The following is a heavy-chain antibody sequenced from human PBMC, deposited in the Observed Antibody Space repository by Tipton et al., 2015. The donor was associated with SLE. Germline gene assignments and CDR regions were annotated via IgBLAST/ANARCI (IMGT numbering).Heavy chain of an antibody. CDR2: IYYSGST. CDR3: ARDPYCGGDCLLFDY. D-gene: IGHD2-21*02. V-gene: IGHV4-39*07. CDR1: GGSISSSSYY. Sequence: TLSLTCTVSGGSISSSSYYWGWIRQPPGKGLEWIGSIYYSGSTNYNPSLKSRVTISLDTSKNQFSLKLSSVTAADTAVYYCARDPYCGGDCLLFDYWGQGTLVTVSS. J-gene: IGHJ4*02.